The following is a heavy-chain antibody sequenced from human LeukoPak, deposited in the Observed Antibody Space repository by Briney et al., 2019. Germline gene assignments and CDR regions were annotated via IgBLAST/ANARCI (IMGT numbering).Heavy chain of an antibody. V-gene: IGHV4-34*01. J-gene: IGHJ4*02. CDR3: ARGLPMIVVRWGAIDY. D-gene: IGHD3-22*01. CDR1: GGSFSGYY. CDR2: INHSGST. Sequence: PSETLSLTCAVYGGSFSGYYWSWIRQPPGKGLEWIGEINHSGSTNYNPSLKSRVTISVDTSKNQFSLKLSSVTAADTAVYCCARGLPMIVVRWGAIDYWGQGTLVTVSS.